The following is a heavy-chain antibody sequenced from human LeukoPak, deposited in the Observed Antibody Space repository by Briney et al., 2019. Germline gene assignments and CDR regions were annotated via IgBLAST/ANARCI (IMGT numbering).Heavy chain of an antibody. CDR1: GFTFSDYY. D-gene: IGHD3-22*01. J-gene: IGHJ4*02. V-gene: IGHV3-11*01. Sequence: TGGSLRLSCTASGFTFSDYYMNWVRQAPGKGLEWIPYIRNSGSATYYADSVEGRFTISRDNAKNSLYLQMNSLRPEDTAMYYCTRGAEVSGYPVFQHWGQGALVTVSS. CDR3: TRGAEVSGYPVFQH. CDR2: IRNSGSAT.